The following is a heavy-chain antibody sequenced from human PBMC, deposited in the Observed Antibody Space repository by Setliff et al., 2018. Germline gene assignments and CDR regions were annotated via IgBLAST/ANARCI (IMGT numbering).Heavy chain of an antibody. V-gene: IGHV4-38-2*01. CDR3: ARLLAGTGGFFYYGVDV. D-gene: IGHD6-19*01. Sequence: SSETLSLTCAVSGYSISSGYFWGWIRQPPGKGLEWIGSIYHSGKTYYNPSLKSRVTLSVDTSKNQFSLKLSSVTAADTAVYYCARLLAGTGGFFYYGVDVWGQGTKGTVSS. CDR2: IYHSGKT. CDR1: GYSISSGYF. J-gene: IGHJ6*02.